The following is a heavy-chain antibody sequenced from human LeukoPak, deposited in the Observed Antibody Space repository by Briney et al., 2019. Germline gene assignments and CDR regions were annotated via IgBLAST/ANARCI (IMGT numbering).Heavy chain of an antibody. V-gene: IGHV3-23*01. Sequence: GGSLRLSCTVSGFPFNMFAMNWVRQAPGQGLEWVXGLSRGGEKTNYADSVKGRFTVSRDTSKNMVFLQMNELRREDTAVYYCAKEQRIRHCSEGVCMEGYYFDYWGQGSLVTVSS. CDR1: GFPFNMFA. D-gene: IGHD2-8*01. J-gene: IGHJ4*02. CDR3: AKEQRIRHCSEGVCMEGYYFDY. CDR2: LSRGGEKT.